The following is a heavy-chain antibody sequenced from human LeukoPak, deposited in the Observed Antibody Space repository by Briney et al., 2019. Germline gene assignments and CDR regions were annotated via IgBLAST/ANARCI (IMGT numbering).Heavy chain of an antibody. CDR2: INRDGSVI. CDR3: ATSSGAPGNM. CDR1: GVYW. J-gene: IGHJ4*02. Sequence: GGSLRLSCAVSGVYWMSWVRQAPGEGLEWVANINRDGSVIYYVDSVKGRFTISRDNAKNSLYLQMNSLRAEDTGVYYCATSSGAPGNMWGQGTLVTVSS. D-gene: IGHD2-8*02. V-gene: IGHV3-7*01.